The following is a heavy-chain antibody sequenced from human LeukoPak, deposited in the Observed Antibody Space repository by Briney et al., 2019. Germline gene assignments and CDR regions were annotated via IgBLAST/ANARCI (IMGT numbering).Heavy chain of an antibody. J-gene: IGHJ4*02. V-gene: IGHV3-48*04. CDR1: GFTFRGYG. CDR3: ARGSTHIVWD. CDR2: ISSSGSTI. D-gene: IGHD1-26*01. Sequence: PGGSLRLSCAASGFTFRGYGMNWVRQAPGKGLEWVSYISSSGSTIYYADSVKGRFTISRDNAKNSLYLQMNSLRAEDTAVYYCARGSTHIVWDWGQGTLVTVSS.